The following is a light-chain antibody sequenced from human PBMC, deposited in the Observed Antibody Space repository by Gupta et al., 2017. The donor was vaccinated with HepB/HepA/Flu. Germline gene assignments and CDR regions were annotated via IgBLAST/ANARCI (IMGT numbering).Light chain of an antibody. Sequence: AMAQSQLSLNATPGEPASISCRSSQSLLHRNVNNNLDWYLQKPGQAPRLLIYFASNRATGVPARFSGSGSGTEFTLTISSLQAEDFAVYYCQQANKWPWTFGQGTKVEIK. CDR3: QQANKWPWT. CDR1: QSLLHRNVNNN. V-gene: IGKV2-28*01. CDR2: FAS. J-gene: IGKJ1*01.